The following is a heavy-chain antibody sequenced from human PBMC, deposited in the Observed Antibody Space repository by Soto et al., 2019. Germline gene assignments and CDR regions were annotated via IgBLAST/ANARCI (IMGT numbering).Heavy chain of an antibody. CDR3: AKEVTAGWFDP. CDR1: GFTFRSYG. Sequence: VQLVESGGGLVQPGRSLRLSCEASGFTFRSYGMHWVRQAPGKGLEWEAVISYDGSNKYYADSEKGRLTISRDNSQNTLYLQMTSLRAEDTAVYYCAKEVTAGWFDPWGQGTLVTVSS. J-gene: IGHJ5*02. CDR2: ISYDGSNK. V-gene: IGHV3-30*18. D-gene: IGHD2-21*02.